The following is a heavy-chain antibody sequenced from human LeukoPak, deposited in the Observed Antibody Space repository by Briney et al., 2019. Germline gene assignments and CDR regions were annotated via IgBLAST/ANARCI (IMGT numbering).Heavy chain of an antibody. CDR1: GFTFADYA. D-gene: IGHD6-19*01. J-gene: IGHJ4*02. CDR3: AKDPYSSGSVYDY. CDR2: ISGDGGST. Sequence: GGSLRLSCAASGFTFADYAMHWVRQAPGKGLEWVSLISGDGGSTYYADSVKGRFTISRDNCKNSLYLQMNSLRTEDTALYYCAKDPYSSGSVYDYWGQGTLVTVSS. V-gene: IGHV3-43*02.